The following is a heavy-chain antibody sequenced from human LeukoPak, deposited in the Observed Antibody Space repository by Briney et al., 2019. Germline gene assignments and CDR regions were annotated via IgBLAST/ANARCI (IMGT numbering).Heavy chain of an antibody. Sequence: GGSLRLSCAASGFTVSSNYMTWVRQAPGKGLEWVSIIYSDGTTYYADSVKGRFSISRDNSKNTLYLQMNSLRAEDTAVYYCAREIQGSSWYRGMGYFDYWGQGTLVTASS. CDR3: AREIQGSSWYRGMGYFDY. D-gene: IGHD6-13*01. J-gene: IGHJ4*02. CDR2: IYSDGTT. V-gene: IGHV3-53*01. CDR1: GFTVSSNY.